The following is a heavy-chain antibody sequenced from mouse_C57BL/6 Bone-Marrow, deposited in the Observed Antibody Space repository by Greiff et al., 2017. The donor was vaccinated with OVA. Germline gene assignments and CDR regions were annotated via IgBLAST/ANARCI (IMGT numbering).Heavy chain of an antibody. V-gene: IGHV1-64*01. CDR3: ARDYYSNYGFAY. D-gene: IGHD2-5*01. Sequence: VQLQQSGAELVMPGASVKLSCKASGYTFTSYWMHWVKQRPGQGLEWIGMIHPNSGSTNYNEKFKSKATLTVDKSSSTAYMQLSSLTSEDSAVYYCARDYYSNYGFAYWGQGTLVTVSA. CDR2: IHPNSGST. J-gene: IGHJ3*01. CDR1: GYTFTSYW.